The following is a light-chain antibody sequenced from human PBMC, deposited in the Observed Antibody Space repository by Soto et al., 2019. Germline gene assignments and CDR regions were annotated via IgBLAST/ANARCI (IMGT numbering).Light chain of an antibody. CDR3: QHYNELPLT. CDR2: GAS. CDR1: QSVSTN. Sequence: EIVLTQSPGPPSLSPGERATLSCRASQSVSTNLAWYQQKPGQGPRLLIFGASTRAIGIPARFSGSGSGTDFTLTISSLQSEDFAVYYCQHYNELPLTFGGGTKVDIK. V-gene: IGKV3-15*01. J-gene: IGKJ4*01.